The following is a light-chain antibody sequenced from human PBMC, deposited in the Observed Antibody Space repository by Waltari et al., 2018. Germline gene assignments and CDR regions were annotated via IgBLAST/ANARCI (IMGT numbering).Light chain of an antibody. CDR1: QSISKY. J-gene: IGKJ1*01. CDR2: DAS. Sequence: EIVLTQSPGTLSLSPGERATLSCRASQSISKYLAWYQQRPGQAPRLLIYDASSRATGIPDRFSGSGSGTDFTLTISRLEPEDFAVYYCQQYGRSPGTFGQGTKVEIK. V-gene: IGKV3-20*01. CDR3: QQYGRSPGT.